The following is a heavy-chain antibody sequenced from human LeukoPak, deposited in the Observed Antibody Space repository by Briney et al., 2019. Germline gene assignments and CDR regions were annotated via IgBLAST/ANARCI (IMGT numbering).Heavy chain of an antibody. CDR3: ARDGADYYYDSSGYYYYYYGMDV. CDR1: GGTFSSYA. CDR2: IIPIFGTA. J-gene: IGHJ6*02. D-gene: IGHD3-22*01. V-gene: IGHV1-69*13. Sequence: SVKVSCKASGGTFSSYAISWVRQAPGQGLEWMGGIIPIFGTANYAQKFQGRVTITADESTSTAYMELSSLRSEDTAVYYCARDGADYYYDSSGYYYYYYGMDVWGQGTTVTVSS.